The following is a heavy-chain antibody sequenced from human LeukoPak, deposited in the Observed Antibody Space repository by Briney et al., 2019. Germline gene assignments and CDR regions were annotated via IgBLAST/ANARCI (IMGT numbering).Heavy chain of an antibody. J-gene: IGHJ3*02. CDR2: IYHSGST. V-gene: IGHV4-4*02. Sequence: SETLSLTCAVSGGPISSSNWWSWVRQPPGKGLEWIGEIYHSGSTNYNPSLKSRVTISVDKSKNQFSLKLSSVTAADTAVYYCARDVGEMATMGHAFDIWGQGTMVTVSS. D-gene: IGHD5-24*01. CDR1: GGPISSSNW. CDR3: ARDVGEMATMGHAFDI.